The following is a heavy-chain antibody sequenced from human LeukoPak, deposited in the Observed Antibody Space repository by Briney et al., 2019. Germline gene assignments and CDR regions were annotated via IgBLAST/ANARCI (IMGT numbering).Heavy chain of an antibody. CDR2: IYSGGST. Sequence: GGSLRLSCAASGFTVSSNYMSWVRQAPGKGLEWVSVIYSGGSTYYADSVKGRFTISRDNSKNTLYLQMNSLRAEDTAVYYCARDSSGMVRGVILYFDYWGQETLVTVSS. V-gene: IGHV3-53*01. D-gene: IGHD3-10*01. J-gene: IGHJ4*02. CDR3: ARDSSGMVRGVILYFDY. CDR1: GFTVSSNY.